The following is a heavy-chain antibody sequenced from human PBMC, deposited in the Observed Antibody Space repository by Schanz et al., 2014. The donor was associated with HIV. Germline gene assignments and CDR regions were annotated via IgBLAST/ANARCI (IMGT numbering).Heavy chain of an antibody. CDR3: ARERIQLWSSIDY. CDR1: GGSISSSSYY. J-gene: IGHJ4*02. CDR2: IYYSGST. V-gene: IGHV4-39*02. D-gene: IGHD5-18*01. Sequence: QVHLQESGPGLVKPSETLSLTCTVSGGSISSSSYYWGWIRQPPGKGLEWIGSIYYSGSTDYNPSRKSRATISVDTSKTQFSLTRSSVTAADTAIYYCARERIQLWSSIDYWGQGTRVTVSS.